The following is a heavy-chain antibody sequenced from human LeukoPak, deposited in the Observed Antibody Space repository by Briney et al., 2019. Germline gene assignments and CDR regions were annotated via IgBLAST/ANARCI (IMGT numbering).Heavy chain of an antibody. V-gene: IGHV4-31*03. CDR2: IYYSGST. CDR1: GGSISSGGYY. D-gene: IGHD3-3*01. Sequence: PSQTLSLTCTVSGGSISSGGYYWSWIRQHPGKGLEWIEYIYYSGSTYYNPSLKSRVTISVDTSKNQFSLKLSSVTAADTAVYYCARESFIPPYYDFWSGSYPAHYFDYWGQGTLVTVSS. CDR3: ARESFIPPYYDFWSGSYPAHYFDY. J-gene: IGHJ4*02.